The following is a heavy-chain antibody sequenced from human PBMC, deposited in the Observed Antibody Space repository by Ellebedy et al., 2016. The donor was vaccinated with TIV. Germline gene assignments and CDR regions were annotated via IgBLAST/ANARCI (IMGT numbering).Heavy chain of an antibody. Sequence: GESLKISCVASGFSFSLYGMHWVRQSPVKGLEWLASISYDGSNQFYGDSVKGRFTISRDNSKNTLYLQMNSLRAEDTAVYYCAKASSRGGGWDCWGQGILVTVSS. CDR3: AKASSRGGGWDC. D-gene: IGHD2-15*01. V-gene: IGHV3-30*18. CDR2: ISYDGSNQ. J-gene: IGHJ4*02. CDR1: GFSFSLYG.